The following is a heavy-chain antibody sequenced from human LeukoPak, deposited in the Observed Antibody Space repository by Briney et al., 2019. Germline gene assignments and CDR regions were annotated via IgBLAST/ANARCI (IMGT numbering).Heavy chain of an antibody. Sequence: GGSLRLSCAASGFTFRTYNMNWVRQAPGKGLEWVSYITSGGTTIYYADSVKGRFTISRDNAKNSLYLQMNNLKPEDMAFYYCARARTMVIGLDFFDYWGQGALVTVSS. V-gene: IGHV3-48*01. J-gene: IGHJ4*02. CDR3: ARARTMVIGLDFFDY. CDR1: GFTFRTYN. CDR2: ITSGGTTI. D-gene: IGHD3-10*01.